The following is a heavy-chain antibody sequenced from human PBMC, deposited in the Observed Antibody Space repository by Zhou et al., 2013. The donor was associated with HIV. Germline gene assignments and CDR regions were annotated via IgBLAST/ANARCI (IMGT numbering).Heavy chain of an antibody. V-gene: IGHV1-18*01. CDR3: ARGLGYCSGGRCYTYYYYMDV. D-gene: IGHD2-15*01. Sequence: QIQLVQSGAEVKKPGASVKVSCETSGYTFTRSGISWVRQAPGQGLEWMGWISGYNGNTKYAQKFQGRVTITTDESTSTAYMELSSLRSEDTAVYYCARGLGYCSGGRCYTYYYYMDVVGTKGPRSPSP. CDR1: GYTFTRSG. CDR2: ISGYNGNT. J-gene: IGHJ6*03.